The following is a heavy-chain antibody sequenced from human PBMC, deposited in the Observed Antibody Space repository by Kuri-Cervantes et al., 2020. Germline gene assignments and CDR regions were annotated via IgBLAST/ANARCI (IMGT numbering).Heavy chain of an antibody. CDR1: GGSFSDYF. V-gene: IGHV4-34*01. CDR3: ASMGKGGSLAY. Sequence: SETLSLTCAVFGGSFSDYFWTWIRQTPGMGLEWIGEINHRGRTNYNPSLKSRVTISVDTSKNQFSLKLSSVTAADTAVYYCASMGKGGSLAYWGQGTLVTVSS. D-gene: IGHD1-26*01. J-gene: IGHJ4*02. CDR2: INHRGRT.